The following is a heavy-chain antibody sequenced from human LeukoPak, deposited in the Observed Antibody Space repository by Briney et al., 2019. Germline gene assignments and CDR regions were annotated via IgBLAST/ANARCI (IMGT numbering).Heavy chain of an antibody. CDR3: ARESIIPAANNWFDP. Sequence: SVKVSCKASGGTFSSYTISWVRQAPGQGLEWMGRIIPILGIANYAQKFQGRVTITADKSTSTAYMELSSLRSEDTAVYYCARESIIPAANNWFDPWGQGTLVTVSS. D-gene: IGHD2-2*01. J-gene: IGHJ5*02. CDR2: IIPILGIA. CDR1: GGTFSSYT. V-gene: IGHV1-69*04.